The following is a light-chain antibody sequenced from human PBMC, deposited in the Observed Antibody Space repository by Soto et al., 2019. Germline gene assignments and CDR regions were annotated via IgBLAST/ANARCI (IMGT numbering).Light chain of an antibody. J-gene: IGLJ1*01. CDR1: SSDVGGYNY. CDR2: DVS. V-gene: IGLV2-11*01. CDR3: CSYAGSPYV. Sequence: QAVLTQPRSVSGSPGQSGTISCTGTSSDVGGYNYVSWYQQHPGKAPKLMIYDVSERPSGVPDRFSGSKSGNTASLTISGLQAEDEADYYCCSYAGSPYVFGTGTKLTVL.